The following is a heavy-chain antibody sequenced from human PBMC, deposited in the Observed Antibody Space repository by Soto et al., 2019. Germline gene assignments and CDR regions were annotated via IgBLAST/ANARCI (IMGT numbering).Heavy chain of an antibody. V-gene: IGHV3-33*01. CDR1: GFTFSTYG. J-gene: IGHJ4*02. D-gene: IGHD6-19*01. CDR3: ATDGPRIAVAGTYPDH. Sequence: GGSLRLSCAASGFTFSTYGMHWVRQAPGKGLEWLAIIWHDGTNKFYADSVKGRFTVSRDNYKNTLYLQMNGLRAEDTAVYYCATDGPRIAVAGTYPDHWGQGTLVTVSS. CDR2: IWHDGTNK.